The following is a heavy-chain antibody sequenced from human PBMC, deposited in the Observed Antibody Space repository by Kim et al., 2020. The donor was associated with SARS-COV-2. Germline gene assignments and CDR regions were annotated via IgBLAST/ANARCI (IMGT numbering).Heavy chain of an antibody. CDR2: INWSGGGT. V-gene: IGHV3-20*01. Sequence: GWSLRLSCAASGFTFDDYGMSWVRQAPGKGLEWVSVINWSGGGTGYADSVKGRFTISRDNAKNSLYLQMNSLRAEDTALYHCAREQTYSSSWSYHDYWGQGTHVADSP. CDR1: GFTFDDYG. D-gene: IGHD6-13*01. J-gene: IGHJ4*02. CDR3: AREQTYSSSWSYHDY.